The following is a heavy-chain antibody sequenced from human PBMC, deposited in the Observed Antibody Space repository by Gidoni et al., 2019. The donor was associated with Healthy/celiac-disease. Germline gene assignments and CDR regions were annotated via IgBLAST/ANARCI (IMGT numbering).Heavy chain of an antibody. V-gene: IGHV3-66*01. CDR3: AGRGHSSSSFAY. CDR2: IYSGGST. D-gene: IGHD6-6*01. CDR1: GFTVSSNY. Sequence: EVQLVESGGGLVQPGGSLGLSCAASGFTVSSNYMSWVRQAQGKGLEWVSVIYSGGSTYYADSVKGRFTISRDNSKNTLYLQMNSLRAEDTAVYYCAGRGHSSSSFAYWGQGTLVTVSS. J-gene: IGHJ4*02.